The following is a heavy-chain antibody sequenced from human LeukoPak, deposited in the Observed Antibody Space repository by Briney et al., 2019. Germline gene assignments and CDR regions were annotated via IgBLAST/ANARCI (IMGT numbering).Heavy chain of an antibody. J-gene: IGHJ6*03. V-gene: IGHV4-34*01. D-gene: IGHD6-13*01. CDR2: INHSGST. Sequence: PSETLSLTCAVYGGSFSGYYWSWIRQPPGKGLEWIGEINHSGSTNYNPSLKSRVTISVDTSKNQFSLKLSSVTAADTAVYYCARGRRIAAAGGPYRKDYCYYYMDVWGKGTTVTVSS. CDR1: GGSFSGYY. CDR3: ARGRRIAAAGGPYRKDYCYYYMDV.